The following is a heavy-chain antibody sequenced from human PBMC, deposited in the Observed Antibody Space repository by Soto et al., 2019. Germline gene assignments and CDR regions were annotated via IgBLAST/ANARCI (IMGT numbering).Heavy chain of an antibody. Sequence: ASVKVSCKASGYTFTGYYIHWVREAPGQGLEWMGWINPQTGGTSYGQKFQGRVTLSRDTSINAAYLELSRLRFDDAAVYFCARERYQVISDGMDVWGQGTTVTVSS. CDR2: INPQTGGT. V-gene: IGHV1-2*02. CDR1: GYTFTGYY. J-gene: IGHJ6*02. D-gene: IGHD2-2*01. CDR3: ARERYQVISDGMDV.